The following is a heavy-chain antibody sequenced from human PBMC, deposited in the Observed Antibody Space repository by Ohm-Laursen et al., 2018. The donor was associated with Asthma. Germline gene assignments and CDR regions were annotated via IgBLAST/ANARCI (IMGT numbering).Heavy chain of an antibody. CDR2: ISSSSSYT. J-gene: IGHJ2*01. D-gene: IGHD4-23*01. CDR1: GFTFSDYY. Sequence: SLRLSCTASGFTFSDYYMSWIRQAPGKGLEWVSYISSSSSYTNYADSVKGRFTISRDNAKNSLYLQMNSLRAEDTAVYYCARPYGGNLYWYFDLWGRGTLVTVSS. V-gene: IGHV3-11*06. CDR3: ARPYGGNLYWYFDL.